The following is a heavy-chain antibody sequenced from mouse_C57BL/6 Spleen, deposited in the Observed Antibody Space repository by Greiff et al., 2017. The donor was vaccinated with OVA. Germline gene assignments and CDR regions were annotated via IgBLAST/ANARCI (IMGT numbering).Heavy chain of an antibody. V-gene: IGHV1-50*01. J-gene: IGHJ3*01. CDR3: ARDYDYDGGFAY. D-gene: IGHD2-4*01. CDR1: GYTFTSYW. Sequence: VQLQQPGAELVKPGASVKLSCKASGYTFTSYWMQWVKQRPGQGLEWIGEIDPSDSYTNYNQKFKGKATLTVDTSSSTAYMQLSSLTSEDSAVYYCARDYDYDGGFAYWGQGTLVTVSA. CDR2: IDPSDSYT.